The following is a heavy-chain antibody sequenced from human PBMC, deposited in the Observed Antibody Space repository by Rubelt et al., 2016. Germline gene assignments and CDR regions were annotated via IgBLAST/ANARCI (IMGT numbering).Heavy chain of an antibody. CDR3: ARNITMVRGVRYGAFDV. CDR2: IYHSGSN. CDR1: GYSISSGYY. J-gene: IGHJ3*01. Sequence: QVQLQESGPGLVKPSETLSLTCTVSGYSISSGYYWGWIRQPPGKGLEWIGSIYHSGSNYYNPSLNCRVSLSVATSKNQFSLNLISMTAADTAVYYCARNITMVRGVRYGAFDVWGQGTMVTVSS. D-gene: IGHD3-10*01. V-gene: IGHV4-38-2*02.